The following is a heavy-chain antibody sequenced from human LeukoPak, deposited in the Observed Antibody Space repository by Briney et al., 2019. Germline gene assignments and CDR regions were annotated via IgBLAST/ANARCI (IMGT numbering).Heavy chain of an antibody. D-gene: IGHD2-2*01. Sequence: PSETLSLTCTVSGVSFSGYHWNWIRQPPGKGLEWIGEIFYGGTANYSPSLKSRVTTSLDTSKNHFSLKLSSLTAADTPVYYCASYAAGQGGRGYWGQGTLVTVSS. CDR1: GVSFSGYH. CDR3: ASYAAGQGGRGY. CDR2: IFYGGTA. J-gene: IGHJ4*02. V-gene: IGHV4-59*08.